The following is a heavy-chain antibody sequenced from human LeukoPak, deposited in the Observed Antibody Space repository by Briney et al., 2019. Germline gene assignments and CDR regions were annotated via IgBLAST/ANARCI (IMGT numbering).Heavy chain of an antibody. CDR1: GDSVSSNTAT. V-gene: IGHV6-1*01. CDR2: TYYRSKWYN. D-gene: IGHD6-13*01. J-gene: IGHJ4*02. CDR3: ARGSSSSSWYFDY. Sequence: SQTLSLTCAISGDSVSSNTATWTWIRQSPSRGLEWLGRTYYRSKWYNDYAVSVKSRITINPDTSKNQFSLQLNSVTPEDTAVYYCARGSSSSSWYFDYWGQGTLVTVSS.